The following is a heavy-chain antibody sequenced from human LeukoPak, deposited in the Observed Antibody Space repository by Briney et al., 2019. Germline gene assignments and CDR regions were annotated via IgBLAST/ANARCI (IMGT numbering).Heavy chain of an antibody. J-gene: IGHJ4*02. CDR1: GGSFSGYY. V-gene: IGHV4-34*01. CDR2: INHSGST. CDR3: ARGGYSYGYGY. Sequence: SETLPLTCAVYGGSFSGYYWSWIRQPPGKGLEWIGEINHSGSTNYNPSLKSRVTISVDTSKNQFSLKLSSVIAADTAVYYCARGGYSYGYGYWGQGTLVTVSS. D-gene: IGHD5-18*01.